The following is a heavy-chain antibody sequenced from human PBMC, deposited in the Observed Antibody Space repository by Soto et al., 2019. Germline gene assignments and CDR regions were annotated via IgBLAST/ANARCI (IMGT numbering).Heavy chain of an antibody. Sequence: SETLSLTCTVSGGSISSGGYYWSWIRQHPGKGLEWIGYIYYSGSTYYNPSLKSRVTISVDTSKNQFSLKLSSVTAADTAVYYCARVGMIVVTSPSNWFDPWGQGTLVTVSS. CDR3: ARVGMIVVTSPSNWFDP. J-gene: IGHJ5*02. CDR2: IYYSGST. CDR1: GGSISSGGYY. V-gene: IGHV4-31*03. D-gene: IGHD3-22*01.